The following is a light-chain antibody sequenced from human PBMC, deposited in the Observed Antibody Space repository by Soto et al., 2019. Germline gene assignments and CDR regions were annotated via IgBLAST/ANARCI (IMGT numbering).Light chain of an antibody. CDR2: GVS. Sequence: QSALTQPASVSGSPGQSITISCAGTSSDIGGSNYVTWYQQHPGKAPQLMIYGVSNRPSGVSTRFSGSKSGKTASLTISGLQAEDEADYFCYSSRSSSTTFYVFGTGTKLTVL. CDR3: YSSRSSSTTFYV. CDR1: SSDIGGSNY. J-gene: IGLJ1*01. V-gene: IGLV2-14*03.